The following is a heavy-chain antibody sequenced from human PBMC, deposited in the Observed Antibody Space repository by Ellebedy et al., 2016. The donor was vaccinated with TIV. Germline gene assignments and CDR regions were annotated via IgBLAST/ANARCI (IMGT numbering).Heavy chain of an antibody. CDR2: VNSVSTSM. CDR3: ARGWSTPDS. J-gene: IGHJ4*02. CDR1: GFTFSDHY. Sequence: GESLKISCAVSGFTFSDHYMNWIRQAPGKGLEWVSAVNSVSTSMFYADSVKGRFTISRDNAQNTLFLQMNSLRVEDTAVYYCARGWSTPDSWGQGTLVIVSS. D-gene: IGHD2-15*01. V-gene: IGHV3-21*06.